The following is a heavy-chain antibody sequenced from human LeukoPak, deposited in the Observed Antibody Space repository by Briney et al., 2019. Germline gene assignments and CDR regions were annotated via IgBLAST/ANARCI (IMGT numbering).Heavy chain of an antibody. D-gene: IGHD2-15*01. CDR3: ARVSMVVARLNYGMDV. CDR2: INTNTGNP. Sequence: GASVKVSCKASGYTFTSYAMNWVRQAPGQGLEWMGWINTNTGNPTYAQGFTGRFVFSLDTSVSTAYLQISSLKAEDTAVYYCARVSMVVARLNYGMDVWGQGTTVTVPS. V-gene: IGHV7-4-1*02. CDR1: GYTFTSYA. J-gene: IGHJ6*02.